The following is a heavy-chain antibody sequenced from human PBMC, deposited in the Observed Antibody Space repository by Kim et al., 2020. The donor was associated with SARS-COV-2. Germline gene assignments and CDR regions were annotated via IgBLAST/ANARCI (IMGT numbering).Heavy chain of an antibody. Sequence: ASVKVSCKASGYTFTSYGISWVRQAPGQGLEWMGWISAYNGNTNYAQKLQGRVTMTTNTSTSTAYMELRNLRSDDTAVYYCASDYRYYYDSSGYYGGWFDPWGQGTLVTVSS. D-gene: IGHD3-22*01. CDR1: GYTFTSYG. CDR3: ASDYRYYYDSSGYYGGWFDP. V-gene: IGHV1-18*01. CDR2: ISAYNGNT. J-gene: IGHJ5*02.